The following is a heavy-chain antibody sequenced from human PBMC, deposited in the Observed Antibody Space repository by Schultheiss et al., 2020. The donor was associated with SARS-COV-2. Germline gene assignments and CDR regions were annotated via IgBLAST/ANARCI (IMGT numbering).Heavy chain of an antibody. J-gene: IGHJ4*02. CDR3: ARGDSGSYFDY. Sequence: SETLSLTCTVSGGSISSSSYYWGWIRQPPGKGLEWIGEIYHSGSTNYNPSLKSRVTISVDKSKNQFSLKLSSVTAADTAVYYCARGDSGSYFDYWGQGTLVTVSS. CDR1: GGSISSSSYY. V-gene: IGHV4-39*07. CDR2: IYHSGST. D-gene: IGHD1-26*01.